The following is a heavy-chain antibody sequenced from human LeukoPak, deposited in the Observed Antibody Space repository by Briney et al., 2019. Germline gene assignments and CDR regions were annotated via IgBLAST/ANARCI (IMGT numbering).Heavy chain of an antibody. Sequence: PGRSLRLPCAASGFTFSSYAMHWVRQAPGKGLEWVAVISYDGSNKYYADSVKGRFTISRDNSKNTLYLQMNSLRAEDTAVYYCARGGLLWFGELWGDYWGQGTLVTVSS. CDR1: GFTFSSYA. J-gene: IGHJ4*02. CDR3: ARGGLLWFGELWGDY. V-gene: IGHV3-30*04. CDR2: ISYDGSNK. D-gene: IGHD3-10*01.